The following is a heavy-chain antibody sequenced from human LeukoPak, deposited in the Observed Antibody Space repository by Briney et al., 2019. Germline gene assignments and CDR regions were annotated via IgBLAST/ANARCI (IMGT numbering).Heavy chain of an antibody. CDR2: ISSSNSYI. CDR3: ARDGGNRGIGAFQH. D-gene: IGHD4-23*01. V-gene: IGHV3-21*01. CDR1: GFTFSSYS. J-gene: IGHJ1*01. Sequence: MAGGSLRLSCAASGFTFSSYSMNWVRQAPGKGLEWVSSISSSNSYIYYADSVKGRFTISRDNAKNSLYLQMNSLRAEDTAVYYCARDGGNRGIGAFQHWGQGTLVTVSS.